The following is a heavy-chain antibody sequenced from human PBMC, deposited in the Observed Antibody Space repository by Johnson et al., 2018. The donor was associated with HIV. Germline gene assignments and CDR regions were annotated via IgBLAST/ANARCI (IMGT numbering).Heavy chain of an antibody. Sequence: QVQLVESGGGLVQPGGSLRLSCAASGFTFSSYAMHWVRQAPGKGLEWVAVISYDGSNKYYADSVKGRFTISRDNSKNTLYLQMNSLRAEDTAVYYCARGYYYDSSGYPDAFDIWGQGTMVTVSS. J-gene: IGHJ3*02. CDR2: ISYDGSNK. D-gene: IGHD3-22*01. CDR1: GFTFSSYA. V-gene: IGHV3-30-3*01. CDR3: ARGYYYDSSGYPDAFDI.